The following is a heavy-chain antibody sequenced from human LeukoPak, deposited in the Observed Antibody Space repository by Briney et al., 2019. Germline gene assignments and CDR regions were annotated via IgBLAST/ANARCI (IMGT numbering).Heavy chain of an antibody. CDR1: GFTFSDYG. V-gene: IGHV3-30*02. D-gene: IGHD3-3*01. CDR2: IRYDGSNE. Sequence: GGSLRLPCAASGFTFSDYGMHWVRQAPGKGLEWVAFIRYDGSNEYYVDSVKGRFTVSRDNSKNTLYLQMNSLRAEDTAVYYCTKSFWSGYTYYFDYWGQGTLVTVSS. J-gene: IGHJ4*02. CDR3: TKSFWSGYTYYFDY.